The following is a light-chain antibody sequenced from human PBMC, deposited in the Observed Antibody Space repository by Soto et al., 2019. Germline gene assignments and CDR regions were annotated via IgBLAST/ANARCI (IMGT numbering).Light chain of an antibody. J-gene: IGKJ5*01. V-gene: IGKV1-39*01. Sequence: DIQMTQSPSSLSASVGDRVTITCRASESIARHLNWYQQKPGKAPKLLIYAASSLQNGVPSRFRGGGSGTDFTLTTRNLQPEDFATYYCQQSYSTLPITFGQGTRLEIK. CDR1: ESIARH. CDR2: AAS. CDR3: QQSYSTLPIT.